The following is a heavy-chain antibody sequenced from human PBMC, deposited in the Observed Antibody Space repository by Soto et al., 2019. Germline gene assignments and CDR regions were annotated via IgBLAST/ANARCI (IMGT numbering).Heavy chain of an antibody. D-gene: IGHD3-10*01. CDR2: IYSGGST. CDR1: GFTVSSNY. V-gene: IGHV3-53*04. CDR3: ARDVATMVRGVNYYYYMAV. J-gene: IGHJ6*03. Sequence: GGSLRLSCAASGFTVSSNYMSWVRQAPGKGLEWVSVIYSGGSTYYADSVKGRFTISRHNSKNTLYLQMNSLRAEDTAVYYCARDVATMVRGVNYYYYMAVWGKGTTVTVSS.